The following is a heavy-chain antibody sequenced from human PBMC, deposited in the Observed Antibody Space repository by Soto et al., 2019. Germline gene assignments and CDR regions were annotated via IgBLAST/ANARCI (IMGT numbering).Heavy chain of an antibody. Sequence: GGSLRLSCAASGFTFSSYAMSWVRQAPGKGLEWVSAISGSGGSTYYADSVKGRFTISRDNSKNTLYLQMNSLRAEDTAVYCCAKDVGDIVVVPAAIIFDYWGQGTLVTVSS. J-gene: IGHJ4*02. CDR2: ISGSGGST. D-gene: IGHD2-2*02. CDR1: GFTFSSYA. V-gene: IGHV3-23*01. CDR3: AKDVGDIVVVPAAIIFDY.